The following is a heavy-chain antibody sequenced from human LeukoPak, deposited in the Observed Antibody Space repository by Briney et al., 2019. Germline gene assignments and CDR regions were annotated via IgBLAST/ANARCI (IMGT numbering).Heavy chain of an antibody. CDR3: AKDSSVAGTALDY. J-gene: IGHJ4*02. Sequence: ASVKVSCTASGYTFTSYDINWVRQASGQGLEWMGWMNPNSGKTDYSQKFKGRVTMTSNTSISTAYMELSSLRSEDTAVYYCAKDSSVAGTALDYWGQGTLVTVSS. V-gene: IGHV1-8*01. D-gene: IGHD6-19*01. CDR2: MNPNSGKT. CDR1: GYTFTSYD.